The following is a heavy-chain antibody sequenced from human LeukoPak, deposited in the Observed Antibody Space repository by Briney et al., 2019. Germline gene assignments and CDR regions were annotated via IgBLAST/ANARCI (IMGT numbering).Heavy chain of an antibody. D-gene: IGHD1-26*01. V-gene: IGHV4-61*02. CDR1: GGSISSGSYY. J-gene: IGHJ4*02. Sequence: TLSLTCTVSGGSISSGSYYWSWIRQPAGKGLEWIGRIYTSGSTNYNPSLKSRVTISVDTSKNQFSLKLSSVTAADTAVYYCARGVLIGHSFDYWGQGTLVTVSS. CDR2: IYTSGST. CDR3: ARGVLIGHSFDY.